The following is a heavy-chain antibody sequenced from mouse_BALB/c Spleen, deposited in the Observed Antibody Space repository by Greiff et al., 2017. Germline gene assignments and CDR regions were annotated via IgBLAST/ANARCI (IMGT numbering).Heavy chain of an antibody. CDR1: GYTFTSYY. CDR3: TITSVVATPFDY. D-gene: IGHD1-1*01. CDR2: INPSNGGT. Sequence: VQLQQPGAELVKPGASVKLSCKASGYTFTSYYMYWVKQRPGQGLEWIGGINPSNGGTNFNEKFKSKATLTVDKSSSTAYMQLSSLTSEDSAVDYCTITSVVATPFDYWGQGTTLRVSS. V-gene: IGHV1S81*02. J-gene: IGHJ2*01.